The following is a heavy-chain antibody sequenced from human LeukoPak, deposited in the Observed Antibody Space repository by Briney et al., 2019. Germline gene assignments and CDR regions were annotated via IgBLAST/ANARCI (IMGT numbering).Heavy chain of an antibody. D-gene: IGHD6-25*01. Sequence: GGSLRLSCAASGFTFSSYGMHWVRQAPGKGLEWVAVIWYDGSNKYYADSVKGRFTISRENSKNTLYLQMNNLRAEDTAVYYCARDRAAGYADAFDIWGQGTMVTVSS. J-gene: IGHJ3*02. CDR1: GFTFSSYG. CDR2: IWYDGSNK. V-gene: IGHV3-33*01. CDR3: ARDRAAGYADAFDI.